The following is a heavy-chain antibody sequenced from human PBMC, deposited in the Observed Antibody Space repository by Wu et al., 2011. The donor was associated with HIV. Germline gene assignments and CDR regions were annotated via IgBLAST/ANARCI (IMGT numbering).Heavy chain of an antibody. CDR1: GYIFTGYY. CDR3: ARAPRGSYAFDI. CDR2: INPNSGDT. V-gene: IGHV1-2*02. J-gene: IGHJ3*02. D-gene: IGHD1-26*01. Sequence: SVKVSCKASGYIFTGYYMHWVRQAPGQGLEWMGWINPNSGDTNYAQNFQGRVTMTRDTSISTAYMELSRLRSDDTAVYYCARAPRGSYAFDIWGQGTMVTVSS.